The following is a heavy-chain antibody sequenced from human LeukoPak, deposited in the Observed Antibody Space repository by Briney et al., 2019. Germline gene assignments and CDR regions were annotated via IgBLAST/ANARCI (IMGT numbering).Heavy chain of an antibody. V-gene: IGHV3-23*01. CDR2: ISGSGTTT. Sequence: GGSLRLSCAASGLALRNYWIHWVRQAPGKGLEWVAGISGSGTTTYYADSVKGRFTISRDNSKNTLYLQMNSPRAEDTAVYYCASSTIFGVVMVYWGQGTLVTVSS. D-gene: IGHD3-3*01. CDR3: ASSTIFGVVMVY. J-gene: IGHJ4*02. CDR1: GLALRNYW.